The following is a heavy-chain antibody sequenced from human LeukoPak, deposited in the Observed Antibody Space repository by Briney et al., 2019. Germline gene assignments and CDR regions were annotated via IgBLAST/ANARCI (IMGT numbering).Heavy chain of an antibody. D-gene: IGHD6-13*01. CDR1: GFTFSSYA. V-gene: IGHV3-23*01. Sequence: GGSLRLSCAASGFTFSSYAMSWVRQAPGKGLEWVSAISVSGGSTYYADSVKGRFTISRDNSKNTLYLQMNSLRAEDTAVYYCAKETGSSWYGPYNWFDPWGQGTLVTVSS. CDR2: ISVSGGST. J-gene: IGHJ5*02. CDR3: AKETGSSWYGPYNWFDP.